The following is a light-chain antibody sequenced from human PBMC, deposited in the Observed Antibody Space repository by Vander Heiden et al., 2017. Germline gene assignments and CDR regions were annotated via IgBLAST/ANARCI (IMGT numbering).Light chain of an antibody. CDR2: VAS. CDR1: QSVSSY. J-gene: IGKJ2*01. V-gene: IGKV3-11*01. CDR3: QQRSNWPPYT. Sequence: EIVLTQSPATLSLSPGERATLSCSASQSVSSYLACDQQKPGQAPRLLIYVASNRATGIPARFSGSGSGTAFTLIIICLAPEDFAFYYCQQRSNWPPYTFGQGTKLEIK.